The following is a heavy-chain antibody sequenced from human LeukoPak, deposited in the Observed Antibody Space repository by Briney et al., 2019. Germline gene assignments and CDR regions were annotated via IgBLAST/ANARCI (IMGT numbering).Heavy chain of an antibody. V-gene: IGHV3-23*01. CDR1: GFTFSSYA. J-gene: IGHJ1*01. D-gene: IGHD3-3*01. Sequence: GGSLRLSCAASGFTFSSYAMSWVRQAPGKGLEWVSAISGSGGSTYYADSVKGRFTISRDNSKNTLYLQMNSLRAEDTAVYYCAKDLAFWSGYYIRYFQHGGQGTLVTVSS. CDR3: AKDLAFWSGYYIRYFQH. CDR2: ISGSGGST.